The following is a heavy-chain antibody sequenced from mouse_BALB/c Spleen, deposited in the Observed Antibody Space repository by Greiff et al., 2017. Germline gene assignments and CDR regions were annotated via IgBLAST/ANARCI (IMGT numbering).Heavy chain of an antibody. CDR1: GYTFTSYW. CDR3: TRGGNLYFDV. V-gene: IGHV1S22*01. CDR2: IYPGSGST. J-gene: IGHJ1*01. Sequence: LQQPGSELVRPGASVKLSCKASGYTFTSYWMHWVKQRHGQGLEWIGNIYPGSGSTNYDEKFKSKGTLTVDTSSSTAYMHLSSLTSEDSAVYYCTRGGNLYFDVWGAGTTVTVSS.